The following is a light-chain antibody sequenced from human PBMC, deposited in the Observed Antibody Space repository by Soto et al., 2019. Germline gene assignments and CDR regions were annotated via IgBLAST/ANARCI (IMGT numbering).Light chain of an antibody. Sequence: QSVLTQPPSASGSPGQSVTISCTGTSSDVGKYDRVSWYQQPPGTAPNLIIYEVTNRPSGVPARFSGSKSGNTASLTISGLQAEDEADYYCSSYTSTSRYVFGAGTKVTVL. V-gene: IGLV2-18*02. CDR2: EVT. CDR3: SSYTSTSRYV. J-gene: IGLJ1*01. CDR1: SSDVGKYDR.